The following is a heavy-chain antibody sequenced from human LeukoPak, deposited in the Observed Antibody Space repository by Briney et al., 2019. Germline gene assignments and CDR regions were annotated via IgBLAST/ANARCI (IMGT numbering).Heavy chain of an antibody. J-gene: IGHJ5*02. CDR3: ARFEAAATGWFDP. CDR2: IYYSGST. V-gene: IGHV4-39*07. CDR1: GGSISSSSYY. D-gene: IGHD6-13*01. Sequence: SETLSLTCTVSGGSISSSSYYWGWIRQPPGKGLEWIGYIYYSGSTYYNPSLKSRVTMSVDTSKNQFSLKLSSVTAVDTAVYYCARFEAAATGWFDPWGQGTLVTVSS.